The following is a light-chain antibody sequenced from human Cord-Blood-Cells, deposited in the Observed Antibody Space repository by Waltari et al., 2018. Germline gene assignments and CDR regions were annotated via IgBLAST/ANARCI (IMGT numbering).Light chain of an antibody. CDR2: AAS. J-gene: IGKJ2*03. V-gene: IGKV1-39*01. CDR1: QSISSY. CDR3: QQSYSTPYS. Sequence: DIQITQSPSSLSASVGDRVTITCRASQSISSYLNWYQQKPGKAPKLLIYAASSLQSGVPSRFSGSGSGTDFTFTISSLQPEDFATYYCQQSYSTPYSFGQGTKLEIK.